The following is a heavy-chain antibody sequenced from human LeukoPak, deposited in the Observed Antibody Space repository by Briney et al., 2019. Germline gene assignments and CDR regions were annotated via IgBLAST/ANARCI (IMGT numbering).Heavy chain of an antibody. V-gene: IGHV4-59*01. CDR3: ARFGYYNMDV. CDR1: GASISSYS. J-gene: IGHJ6*03. D-gene: IGHD3-10*01. CDR2: FSYTGST. Sequence: SETLSLTCTVSGASISSYSWGWIRQPPGKGLEWIGYFSYTGSTNYNPSLRSRVTISVDTSKDQFSLKLSSLTAADTAVYYCARFGYYNMDVWGKGTTVTVSS.